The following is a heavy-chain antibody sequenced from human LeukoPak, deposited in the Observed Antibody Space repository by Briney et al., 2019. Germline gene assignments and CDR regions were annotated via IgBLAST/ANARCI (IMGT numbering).Heavy chain of an antibody. CDR2: IYYSGST. CDR3: ARGRLDFDY. CDR1: GASITNDDYY. V-gene: IGHV4-61*08. J-gene: IGHJ4*02. Sequence: SETLSLTCTVSGASITNDDYYWSWIRQPPGKGLEWIGYIYYSGSTNYNPSLKSRVTISVDTSKNQFSLKLSSVTAADTAVYYCARGRLDFDYWGQGTLVTVSS.